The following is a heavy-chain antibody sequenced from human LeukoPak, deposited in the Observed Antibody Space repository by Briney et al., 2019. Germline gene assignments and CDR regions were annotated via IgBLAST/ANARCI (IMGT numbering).Heavy chain of an antibody. CDR2: IRFDGRDK. V-gene: IGHV3-30*02. CDR3: AKDRYSTSSTFTVNPFDY. CDR1: GFTFSSYG. Sequence: GGSLRLSCAASGFTFSSYGMNWVRQAPGKGLEWVAFIRFDGRDKYYADSVKGRFTISRDNSKSTLDLQMNSLRVEDTAVYYCAKDRYSTSSTFTVNPFDYWGQGILVTVSS. D-gene: IGHD2-2*01. J-gene: IGHJ4*02.